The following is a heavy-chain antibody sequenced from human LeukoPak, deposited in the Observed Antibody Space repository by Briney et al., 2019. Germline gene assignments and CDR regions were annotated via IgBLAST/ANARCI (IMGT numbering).Heavy chain of an antibody. CDR3: ARESPFSSGKKDAFDI. CDR1: GFTFSSYS. J-gene: IGHJ3*02. D-gene: IGHD3-10*01. V-gene: IGHV3-48*04. Sequence: PGGSLRPSCAASGFTFSSYSMNWVRQAPGKGLEWVSYISSSSSTIYYADSVKGRFTISRDNAKNSLYLQMNSLRAEDTAVYFCARESPFSSGKKDAFDIWGQGTMVTVSS. CDR2: ISSSSSTI.